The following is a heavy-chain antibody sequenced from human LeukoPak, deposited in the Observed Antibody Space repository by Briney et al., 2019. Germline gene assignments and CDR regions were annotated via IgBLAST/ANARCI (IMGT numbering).Heavy chain of an antibody. J-gene: IGHJ4*02. CDR2: IRSKANSYAT. V-gene: IGHV3-73*01. CDR1: GFTFSGSA. CDR3: TSLLGYCTNDVCYNY. D-gene: IGHD2-8*01. Sequence: PGGSLRLSCTASGFTFSGSAMHWVRQASGKGLEWVGRIRSKANSYATVYAASVKGRFTISRDDSKNTAYLQMNSLKTEDTAVYYCTSLLGYCTNDVCYNYWGQGTLVTVSS.